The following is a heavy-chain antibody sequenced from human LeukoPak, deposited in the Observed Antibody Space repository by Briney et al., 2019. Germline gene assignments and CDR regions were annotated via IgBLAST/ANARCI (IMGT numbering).Heavy chain of an antibody. D-gene: IGHD3-22*01. V-gene: IGHV3-48*02. Sequence: GSLTLSCAASGFTFSSYSMNWVLQAPGKGLEWLSYISSSSSIIYYADSVKGRFTISRDNAKNSLYLQMNSLRDEDTAVYYCARDGDSSGYYAAFDIWGQGTMVNVSS. J-gene: IGHJ3*02. CDR3: ARDGDSSGYYAAFDI. CDR2: ISSSSSII. CDR1: GFTFSSYS.